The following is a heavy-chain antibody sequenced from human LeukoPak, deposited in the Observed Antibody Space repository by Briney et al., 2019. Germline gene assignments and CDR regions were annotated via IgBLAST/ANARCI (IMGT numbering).Heavy chain of an antibody. J-gene: IGHJ4*02. CDR2: IYPGDSDS. V-gene: IGHV5-51*01. CDR1: GYSFTTYW. CDR3: ARHGPDYGGFDY. Sequence: GESLKISCKGSGYSFTTYWIGWVRQMPGKGLEWMGIIYPGDSDSRYSPSFQGQVTMSANKSTSTAYLQWSSLKASDTAMYYCARHGPDYGGFDYWGQGTLVTVSS. D-gene: IGHD4-23*01.